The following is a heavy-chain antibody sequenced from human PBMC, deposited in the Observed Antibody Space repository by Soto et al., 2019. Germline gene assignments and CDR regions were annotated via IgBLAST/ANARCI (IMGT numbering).Heavy chain of an antibody. J-gene: IGHJ4*01. V-gene: IGHV2-70*01. D-gene: IGHD1-1*01. CDR3: DRGLRNGGWKPPFDY. CDR2: IDWDDDK. CDR1: GFSLITSGMC. Sequence: SGPTLVNPTQTLTLTFTFSGFSLITSGMCVSWIRQPPGKALEWLALIDWDDDKYYSTSLKTRLTISKDTSKNQVVLTMTNMDPLDTPTYYCDRGLRNGGWKPPFDYGGQGTLVTVSS.